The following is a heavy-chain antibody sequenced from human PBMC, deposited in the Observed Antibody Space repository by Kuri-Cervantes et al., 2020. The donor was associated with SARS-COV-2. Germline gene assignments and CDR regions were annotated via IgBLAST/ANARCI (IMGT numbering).Heavy chain of an antibody. CDR1: GYTFTSYA. Sequence: ASVKVSCKASGYTFTSYAMHWVRQAPGQRLEWMVWINAGNGNTKYSQKFQGRVTITRDTSASTAYMELSSLRSEDTAVYYCALRGYSYGSVMGYYYYGMDVWGQGTTVTFSS. V-gene: IGHV1-3*01. CDR2: INAGNGNT. CDR3: ALRGYSYGSVMGYYYYGMDV. J-gene: IGHJ6*02. D-gene: IGHD5-18*01.